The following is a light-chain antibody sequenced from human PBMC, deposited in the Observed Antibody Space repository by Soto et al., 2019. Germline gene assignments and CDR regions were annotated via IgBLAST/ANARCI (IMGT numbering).Light chain of an antibody. CDR1: QRVSNSF. CDR2: AAS. J-gene: IGKJ3*01. Sequence: EIVLTQSPGTLSLSPGEIATLSCRASQRVSNSFVAWYQQKPGQAPRPLISAASSRATGIPDRFSGRGSGTDLTLTNSSLEPADFAVDDCLTYGESLFTFGPGTKV. V-gene: IGKV3-20*01. CDR3: LTYGESLFT.